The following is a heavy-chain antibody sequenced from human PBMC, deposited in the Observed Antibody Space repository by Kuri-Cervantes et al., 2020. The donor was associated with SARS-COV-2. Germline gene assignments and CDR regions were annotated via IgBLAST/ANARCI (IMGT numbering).Heavy chain of an antibody. CDR2: ISYDGSNK. CDR1: GFTFSSYA. Sequence: GGSLRLSCAASGFTFSSYAMHWVRQAPGKGLEWVAVISYDGSNKYYADSVKGRFTISRDNSKNTLYLQMNSLRAEDTAVYYGARSRIAARTNWFDPWGQGTLVTVSS. J-gene: IGHJ5*02. CDR3: ARSRIAARTNWFDP. V-gene: IGHV3-30*01. D-gene: IGHD6-13*01.